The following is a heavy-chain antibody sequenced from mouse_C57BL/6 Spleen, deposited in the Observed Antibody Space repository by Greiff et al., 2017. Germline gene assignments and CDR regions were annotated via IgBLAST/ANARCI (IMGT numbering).Heavy chain of an antibody. V-gene: IGHV5-12*01. J-gene: IGHJ1*03. Sequence: EVQLVESGGGLVQPGGSLKLSCAASGFTFSDYSMYWVRQTPEKRLEWVAYISNGGGSTYYPDTVKGRFTISRDNAKNTLYLQMSRLKSEDTAMYYCARLDGYYWYFDVWGTGTTVTVSS. CDR1: GFTFSDYS. D-gene: IGHD2-3*01. CDR2: ISNGGGST. CDR3: ARLDGYYWYFDV.